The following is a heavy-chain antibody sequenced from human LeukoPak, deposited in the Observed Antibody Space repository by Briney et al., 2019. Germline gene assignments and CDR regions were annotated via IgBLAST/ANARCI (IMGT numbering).Heavy chain of an antibody. CDR3: ARDGGGDY. CDR1: GFTVSSNY. CDR2: IYPGDDT. V-gene: IGHV3-53*01. Sequence: GGSLRLSCAASGFTVSSNYMNWVRQAPGKGLEWVSIIYPGDDTFYADSVKGRFTISRDNAKNSLFLQMNSLRAEDTAVYYCARDGGGDYWGQGTLVTVSS. D-gene: IGHD3-16*01. J-gene: IGHJ4*02.